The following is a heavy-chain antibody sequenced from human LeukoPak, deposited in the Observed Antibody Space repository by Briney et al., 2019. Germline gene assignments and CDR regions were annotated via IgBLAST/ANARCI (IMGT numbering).Heavy chain of an antibody. CDR1: GFTFSSYS. J-gene: IGHJ4*02. D-gene: IGHD3-22*01. Sequence: GGSLRLSCAASGFTFSSYSMNWVRQAPGKGLEWVSSISSVSSYIYYADSVKGRFTFSRDNAKNSLYLQMNSLRAEDTAVYYCARGQLYYDSSGFDYWGRGTLVTVSS. CDR2: ISSVSSYI. V-gene: IGHV3-21*01. CDR3: ARGQLYYDSSGFDY.